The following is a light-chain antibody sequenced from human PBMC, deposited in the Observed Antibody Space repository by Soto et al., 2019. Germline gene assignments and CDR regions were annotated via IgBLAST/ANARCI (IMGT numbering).Light chain of an antibody. CDR3: QHYGRSPS. CDR2: GAS. J-gene: IGKJ1*01. Sequence: EIVLTQSPATLSLSPGERAILSCRASQSVGTYLAWYQQKPGQAPRLLIFGASTRATGTPHRFSGSGSGTDFTLTISALESEDVGVYYCQHYGRSPSFGRGTKV. CDR1: QSVGTY. V-gene: IGKV3-20*01.